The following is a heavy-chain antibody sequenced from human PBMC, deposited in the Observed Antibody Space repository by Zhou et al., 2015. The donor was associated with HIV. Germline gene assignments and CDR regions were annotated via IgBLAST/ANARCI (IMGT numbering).Heavy chain of an antibody. D-gene: IGHD4-17*01. Sequence: QSGTEILEPGDSVKISCRAGGFIVDALYIHWVRQAPSQGLEWVGMVSYGDMTTNYGPKYRGRVTSTRDTSTGTLYMQLSRLTSADTGIYYCIRAADQAFDSWGQGTLISV. V-gene: IGHV1-46*02. CDR3: IRAADQAFDS. CDR2: VSYGDMTT. CDR1: GFIVDALY. J-gene: IGHJ5*01.